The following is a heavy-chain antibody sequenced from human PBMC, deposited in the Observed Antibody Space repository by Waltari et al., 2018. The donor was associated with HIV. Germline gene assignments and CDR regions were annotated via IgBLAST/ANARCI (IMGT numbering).Heavy chain of an antibody. D-gene: IGHD3-22*01. J-gene: IGHJ4*02. Sequence: EVQLVASGGGLVQPGRSLRLSCAASGFTFDDYALQWVRQAPGKGLEWVSGISWNSGSIGYADSVKGRFTISRDNAKNSLYLQMNSLRAEDTALYYCAKDRSYYYDSSGYSYYFDYWGQGTLVTVSS. CDR3: AKDRSYYYDSSGYSYYFDY. V-gene: IGHV3-9*01. CDR2: ISWNSGSI. CDR1: GFTFDDYA.